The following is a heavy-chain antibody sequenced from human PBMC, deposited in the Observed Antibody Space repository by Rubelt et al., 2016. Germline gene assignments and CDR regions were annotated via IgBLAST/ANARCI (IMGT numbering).Heavy chain of an antibody. Sequence: QLQLQESGPGLVKPSETLSLTCSVSGDSIGSSSYYWGWIRQPPGNGLAWIGSIYYGGTTYDNPSLKSRFTISVDTSKNQFSLKLSSVTAADTAVYYCARDSRLLTEPSYYFDYWGQGTLVTVSS. J-gene: IGHJ4*02. CDR1: GDSIGSSSYY. V-gene: IGHV4-39*07. CDR2: IYYGGTT. CDR3: ARDSRLLTEPSYYFDY. D-gene: IGHD3-16*01.